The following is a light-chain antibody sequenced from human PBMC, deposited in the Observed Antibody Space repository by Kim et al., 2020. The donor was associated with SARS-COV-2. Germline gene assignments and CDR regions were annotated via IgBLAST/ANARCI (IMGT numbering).Light chain of an antibody. CDR2: NVA. CDR1: SIDIGHANY. Sequence: GQSIAISCPGSSIDIGHANYVSWYQQYPGHAPKLMIFNVAQRPSGISNRFSGSKSGDTASLTISGLQAEDEADYYCSSYTTSASYVFGTGTKVTVL. CDR3: SSYTTSASYV. V-gene: IGLV2-14*04. J-gene: IGLJ1*01.